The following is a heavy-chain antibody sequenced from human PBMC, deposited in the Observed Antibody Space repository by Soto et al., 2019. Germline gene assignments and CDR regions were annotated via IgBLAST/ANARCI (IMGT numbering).Heavy chain of an antibody. CDR3: AKIRLLTTVDY. J-gene: IGHJ4*02. D-gene: IGHD4-17*01. CDR1: GFTFSSYW. V-gene: IGHV3-7*03. Sequence: GGSLRLSCAASGFTFSSYWMSWFRQAPGKGLEWVANIKQDGSEKYSVDSVKGRFTISRDNAKNSLYLQMNSLRAEDTAIYYCAKIRLLTTVDYWGQGTLVTVYS. CDR2: IKQDGSEK.